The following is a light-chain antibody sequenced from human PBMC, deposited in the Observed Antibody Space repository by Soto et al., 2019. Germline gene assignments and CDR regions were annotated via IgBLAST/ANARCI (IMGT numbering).Light chain of an antibody. V-gene: IGLV2-23*01. CDR3: CSYAGTV. CDR2: EGS. J-gene: IGLJ2*01. CDR1: SSDVGSYNL. Sequence: QSALTQPASVSGSPGQSITISCTGTSSDVGSYNLVSWYQQHPGKAPKLMIYEGSKRPSGVSNRFSGSKSGNTASLTISGLQAEDEADYYCCSYAGTVFGGGTKLT.